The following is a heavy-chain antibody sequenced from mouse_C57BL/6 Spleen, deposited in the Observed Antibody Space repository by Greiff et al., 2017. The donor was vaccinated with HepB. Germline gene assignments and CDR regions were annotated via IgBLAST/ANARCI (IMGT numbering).Heavy chain of an antibody. J-gene: IGHJ2*01. CDR1: GYTFTSYW. CDR2: IDPSDSET. V-gene: IGHV1-52*01. Sequence: VQLQQSGAELVRPGSSVKLSCKASGYTFTSYWMHWVKQRPIQGLEWIGNIDPSDSETHYNQKFKDKATLTVDKSSSTAYMQLSSLTSEDSAVYYCARGVITTVVGFDYWGQGTTLTVSS. D-gene: IGHD1-1*01. CDR3: ARGVITTVVGFDY.